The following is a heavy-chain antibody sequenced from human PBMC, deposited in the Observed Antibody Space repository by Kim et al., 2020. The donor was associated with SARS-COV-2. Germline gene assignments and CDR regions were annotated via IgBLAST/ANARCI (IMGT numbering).Heavy chain of an antibody. J-gene: IGHJ6*02. Sequence: ADSGKGRFSISRDNSKNTLYLQMNSLRAEDTDVYYCAKYLFGYYYYGMDVWGQGTTVTVSS. D-gene: IGHD3-10*02. CDR3: AKYLFGYYYYGMDV. V-gene: IGHV3-23*01.